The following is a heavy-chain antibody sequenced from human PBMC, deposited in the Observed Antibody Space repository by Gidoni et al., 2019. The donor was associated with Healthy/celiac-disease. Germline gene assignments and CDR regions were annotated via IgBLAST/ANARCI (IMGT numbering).Heavy chain of an antibody. V-gene: IGHV3-21*01. J-gene: IGHJ6*02. D-gene: IGHD4-17*01. CDR1: GFTFSSYS. Sequence: LRLSCAASGFTFSSYSMNWVRQAPGKGLEWVSSISSSSSYIYYADSVKGRFTISRDNAKNSLYLQMNSLRAEDTAVYYCATYQTHDYGGFYYYYGMDVWGQGTTVTVSS. CDR2: ISSSSSYI. CDR3: ATYQTHDYGGFYYYYGMDV.